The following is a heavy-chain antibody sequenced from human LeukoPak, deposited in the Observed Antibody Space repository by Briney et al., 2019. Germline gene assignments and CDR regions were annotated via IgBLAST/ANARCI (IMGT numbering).Heavy chain of an antibody. D-gene: IGHD6-19*01. CDR1: GSSINSYY. CDR2: IYYSGST. J-gene: IGHJ3*02. CDR3: ARVRRYTSKPDVFDI. V-gene: IGHV4-59*01. Sequence: SETLSLTCTVSGSSINSYYWSWIRQPPGKGLEWIGYIYYSGSTNYNTSLKSRVTISVDTANNQFSLKLSSVTAADTAVYYCARVRRYTSKPDVFDIWGQGTMVTVSS.